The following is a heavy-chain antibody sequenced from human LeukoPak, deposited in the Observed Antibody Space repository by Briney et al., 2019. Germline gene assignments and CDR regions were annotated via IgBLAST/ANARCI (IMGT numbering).Heavy chain of an antibody. CDR2: INPSGGTT. J-gene: IGHJ4*02. CDR3: ARDPVTQYYDFWSGYYLDY. CDR1: GYTFTSYS. Sequence: ASVKVSCKASGYTFTSYSLNWVRQAPGQGPEWMGTINPSGGTTNYAQKLESRVTMPTDTSTSTAYMELRSLKSDDTDVYYYARDPVTQYYDFWSGYYLDYWGQGTLVTVSS. V-gene: IGHV1-46*01. D-gene: IGHD3-3*01.